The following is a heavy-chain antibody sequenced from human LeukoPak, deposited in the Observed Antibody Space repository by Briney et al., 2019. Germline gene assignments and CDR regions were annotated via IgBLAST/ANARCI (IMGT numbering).Heavy chain of an antibody. D-gene: IGHD6-13*01. CDR2: IKPDGSEK. J-gene: IGHJ4*02. CDR1: GFSFSDYW. V-gene: IGHV3-7*01. Sequence: GGSLRLSCAASGFSFSDYWMTWVRQAPGKGLEWVANIKPDGSEKYYVDSVKGRFTISRDNAKNSLYLQMNSLRAEDTAVYYCVVLAAAGSGDYWGQGTLVTVSS. CDR3: VVLAAAGSGDY.